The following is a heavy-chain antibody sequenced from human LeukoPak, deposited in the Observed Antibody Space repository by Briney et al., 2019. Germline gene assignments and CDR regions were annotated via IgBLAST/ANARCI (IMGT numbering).Heavy chain of an antibody. D-gene: IGHD4-17*01. J-gene: IGHJ5*02. CDR2: FDPEDGET. Sequence: ASVQVSCKVSGYTLTQLSMHWVRQAPGKGLEWMGGFDPEDGETIYAQKFQGRVTMTEDTSTDTAYMELSSLRSEDTAVYYCATGIQPHDYGDYIPSWGQGTLVTVSS. CDR3: ATGIQPHDYGDYIPS. CDR1: GYTLTQLS. V-gene: IGHV1-24*01.